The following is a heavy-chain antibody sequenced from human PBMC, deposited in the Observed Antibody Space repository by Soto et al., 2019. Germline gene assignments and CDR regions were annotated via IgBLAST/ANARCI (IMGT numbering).Heavy chain of an antibody. V-gene: IGHV3-23*01. J-gene: IGHJ4*02. CDR3: AKDQPPSVPGYFDY. CDR2: ISGDGNT. CDR1: EFTFSSYA. Sequence: GGSLRLSCSASEFTFSSYAMSWVRQALGKGLEWVSAISGDGNTYYADPVKGRFTISRDNSKNTLYLQMNSLRAEDTAVYYCAKDQPPSVPGYFDYWGQGTLVTVSS.